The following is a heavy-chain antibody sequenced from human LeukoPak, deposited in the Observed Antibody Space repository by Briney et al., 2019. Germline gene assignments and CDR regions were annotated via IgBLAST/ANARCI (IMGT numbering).Heavy chain of an antibody. CDR1: GYTFTSYG. J-gene: IGHJ4*02. V-gene: IGHV1-18*01. CDR2: ISAYNGNT. CDR3: ARGVSEPYSSGWSPLDY. Sequence: ASVKVSCKASGYTFTSYGISWVRQAPGQGLEWMGWISAYNGNTNYAQKLQGRVTMTTDTSTSTAYMELRSLRSDDTAVYYCARGVSEPYSSGWSPLDYWGQGTLVTVSS. D-gene: IGHD6-19*01.